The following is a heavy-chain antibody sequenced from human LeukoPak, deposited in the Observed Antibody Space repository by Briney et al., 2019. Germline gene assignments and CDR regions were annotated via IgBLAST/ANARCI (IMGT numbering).Heavy chain of an antibody. CDR3: QTVVVPAAAWFVP. CDR1: GYTFTGHY. Sequence: ASVKVSCKASGYTFTGHYMHWVRQAPGQGLEWMGWINPNSGGTNYLQKFQGRVTMTRDTHIRTAYMERSGLSAVGPAVYSFQTVVVPAAAWFVPWGQGTLVTVSS. J-gene: IGHJ5*02. V-gene: IGHV1-2*02. CDR2: INPNSGGT. D-gene: IGHD2-2*01.